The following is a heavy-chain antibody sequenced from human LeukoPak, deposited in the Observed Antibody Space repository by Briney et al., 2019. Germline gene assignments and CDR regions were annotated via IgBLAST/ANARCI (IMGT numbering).Heavy chain of an antibody. D-gene: IGHD4-11*01. V-gene: IGHV1-2*02. Sequence: ASVKVSCKASGYTFTDYYMHWVRQAPGQGLEWMGWISPNSGDTNYAQKFQGSVTMTRDTSISTAYMELSRLRSDDTAVYYCARGGYERVDYHLAYWGQGTLVTVSS. CDR2: ISPNSGDT. J-gene: IGHJ4*02. CDR1: GYTFTDYY. CDR3: ARGGYERVDYHLAY.